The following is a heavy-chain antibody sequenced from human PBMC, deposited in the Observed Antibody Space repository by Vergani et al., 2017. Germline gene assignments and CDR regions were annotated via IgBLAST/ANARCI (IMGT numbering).Heavy chain of an antibody. D-gene: IGHD2-15*01. CDR3: ASRVSAGGGLDT. Sequence: VQLVESGGGLVKPGGSLRLSCAASGFTFSSYSMNWVRQAPGKGLEWVSSISSSSSYIYYADSVKGRFTISRDNAKKFLYLQMNNLTAEDTALYYCASRVSAGGGLDTWGQGTLVTVS. CDR1: GFTFSSYS. V-gene: IGHV3-21*01. J-gene: IGHJ5*02. CDR2: ISSSSSYI.